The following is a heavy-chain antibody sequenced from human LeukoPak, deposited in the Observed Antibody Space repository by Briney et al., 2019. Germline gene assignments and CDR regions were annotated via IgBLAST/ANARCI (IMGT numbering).Heavy chain of an antibody. CDR3: ARANLRYFDWLSRGVGDYYYGMDV. D-gene: IGHD3-9*01. J-gene: IGHJ6*02. CDR1: GFTFSDYY. CDR2: ISSSGSTI. Sequence: KPGGSLRLSCAASGFTFSDYYMSWIRQAPGKGLEWVSYISSSGSTIYYADSVKSRFTISRDNAKNSLYLQMNSLRAEDTAVYYCARANLRYFDWLSRGVGDYYYGMDVWGQGTTVTVSS. V-gene: IGHV3-11*01.